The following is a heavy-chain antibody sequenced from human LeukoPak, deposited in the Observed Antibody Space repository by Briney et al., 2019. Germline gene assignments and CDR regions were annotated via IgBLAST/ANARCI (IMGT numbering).Heavy chain of an antibody. CDR1: GGTCSSYA. CDR2: IIPIFGTA. CDR3: ARAATVATMNDAFDI. Sequence: SVKVSRKASGGTCSSYAISWVRQAPGQGLEWMGGIIPIFGTANYAQKFQDRVTITADESTSTAYMELSSLRSEDTAVYYCARAATVATMNDAFDIWGQGTMVTVSS. D-gene: IGHD5-12*01. J-gene: IGHJ3*02. V-gene: IGHV1-69*13.